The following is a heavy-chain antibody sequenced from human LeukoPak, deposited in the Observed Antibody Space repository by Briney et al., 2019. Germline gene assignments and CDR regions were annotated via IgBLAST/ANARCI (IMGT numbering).Heavy chain of an antibody. CDR1: GFSFSTYS. V-gene: IGHV3-48*04. Sequence: GGSLRLSCTASGFSFSTYSMNWVRQAPGKGLEWVSYIVGSSSNIYYADSVKGRFTISRDNAKNSLYLQMDSLRAEDTAVYYCATDSPETAAFDYWGQGTLVTVSS. CDR3: ATDSPETAAFDY. D-gene: IGHD1-1*01. J-gene: IGHJ4*02. CDR2: IVGSSSNI.